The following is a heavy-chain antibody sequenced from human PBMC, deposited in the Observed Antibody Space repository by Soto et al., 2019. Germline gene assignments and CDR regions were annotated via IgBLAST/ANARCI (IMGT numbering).Heavy chain of an antibody. Sequence: GGSLRLSCAASGFTFSSYSMNWVRQAPGKGPEWVSYISSSSSTIYYADSVKGRFTISRDNAKNSLYLQMNSLRAEDTAVYYCARNLYYYGSGSSYYYYYYMDVWGKGTTVTVSS. CDR3: ARNLYYYGSGSSYYYYYYMDV. CDR1: GFTFSSYS. J-gene: IGHJ6*03. V-gene: IGHV3-48*01. D-gene: IGHD3-10*01. CDR2: ISSSSSTI.